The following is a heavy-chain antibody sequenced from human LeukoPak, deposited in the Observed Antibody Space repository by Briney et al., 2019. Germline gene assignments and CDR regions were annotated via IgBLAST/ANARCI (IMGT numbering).Heavy chain of an antibody. CDR1: GFTFSSYA. CDR3: AKTYCSGGSCYSDDAFDI. CDR2: MSGSGGMT. D-gene: IGHD2-15*01. Sequence: GGSLRLSCAAAGFTFSSYAMSWVRQAPGKGLEWVSAMSGSGGMTYYADSVKGRFTISRDNSKKTLYLQMNSLRAEDTAVYYCAKTYCSGGSCYSDDAFDIWGQGTMVTVSS. J-gene: IGHJ3*02. V-gene: IGHV3-23*01.